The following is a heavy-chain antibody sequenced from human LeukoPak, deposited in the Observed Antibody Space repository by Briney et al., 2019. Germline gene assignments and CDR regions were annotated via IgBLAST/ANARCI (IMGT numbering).Heavy chain of an antibody. D-gene: IGHD6-19*01. Sequence: QPGGSLRLSCAASGFTFSNYWMHWVRHAPGKGLVWVSRINSDGRSTNYADSVKGRFTISRDNAKNTLFLQMNSLRAEDAAVYYCARDLSSSGWSFDYWGQGTLVTVSS. CDR1: GFTFSNYW. CDR2: INSDGRST. J-gene: IGHJ4*02. V-gene: IGHV3-74*01. CDR3: ARDLSSSGWSFDY.